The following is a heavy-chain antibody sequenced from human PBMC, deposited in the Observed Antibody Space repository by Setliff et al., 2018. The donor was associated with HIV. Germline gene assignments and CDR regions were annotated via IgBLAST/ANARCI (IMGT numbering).Heavy chain of an antibody. Sequence: EASVKVSCKASGYTFTSYGISWVRQAPGQGLEWMGWISAYNGNTNYAQKLQGRVTMTTDTSTSTAYMELRSLRSDDTAVYYCARGEDVESATYFDYWGQGTLVTVSS. J-gene: IGHJ4*02. D-gene: IGHD1-1*01. CDR3: ARGEDVESATYFDY. V-gene: IGHV1-18*01. CDR1: GYTFTSYG. CDR2: ISAYNGNT.